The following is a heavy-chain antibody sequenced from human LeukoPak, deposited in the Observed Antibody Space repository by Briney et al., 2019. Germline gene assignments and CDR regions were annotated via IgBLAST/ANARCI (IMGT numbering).Heavy chain of an antibody. V-gene: IGHV1-3*04. Sequence: GASVKVSCKATGYTFSSYTMHWVRQAPGQRLEWMGWISTVNGHTKYSQKFQDRVTITMDTSASTAYADLSSLTSEDTAVYYCARQGAAGPKFDYWGQGTLVTVSS. CDR1: GYTFSSYT. D-gene: IGHD6-13*01. CDR2: ISTVNGHT. J-gene: IGHJ4*02. CDR3: ARQGAAGPKFDY.